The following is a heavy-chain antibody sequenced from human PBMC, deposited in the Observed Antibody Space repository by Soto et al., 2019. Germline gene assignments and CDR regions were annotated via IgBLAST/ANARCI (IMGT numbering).Heavy chain of an antibody. J-gene: IGHJ4*02. CDR3: VRDGGTVTIFFDY. CDR1: GGTFSSYA. Sequence: ASVKVSCKASGGTFSSYAISWVRQAPGQGLEWMGGIIPIFGTANYAQKFQGRVTMTTDISTSTAYMELRSLRSDDTAVYYCVRDGGTVTIFFDYWGQGTTVTVSS. D-gene: IGHD4-17*01. V-gene: IGHV1-69*05. CDR2: IIPIFGTA.